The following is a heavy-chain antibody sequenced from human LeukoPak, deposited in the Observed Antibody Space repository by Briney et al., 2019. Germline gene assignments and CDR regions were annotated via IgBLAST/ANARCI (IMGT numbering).Heavy chain of an antibody. D-gene: IGHD1-26*01. Sequence: GGPLRLSCAASGFTFSSYSMHWVRQAPGKGLEWVSSISSSSSYIYYADSVKGRFTISRDHAKNSLFLQMNRLRVEDTAVYYCARVGEWEPIDYWGQGTLVTVSS. CDR3: ARVGEWEPIDY. J-gene: IGHJ4*02. CDR2: ISSSSSYI. V-gene: IGHV3-21*01. CDR1: GFTFSSYS.